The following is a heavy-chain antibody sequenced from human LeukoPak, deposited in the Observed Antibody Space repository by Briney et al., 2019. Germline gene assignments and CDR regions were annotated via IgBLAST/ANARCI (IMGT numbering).Heavy chain of an antibody. D-gene: IGHD5-24*01. Sequence: GGSLRLSCAASGFTFSGYAMNWVRQAPGKGLEWVSSVSSTGSNTYYADSVKGRFTISRDSAKNSVYLQMYSLRPEDTAMYYCARGRDGYPYNFWGQGTQVTVSS. CDR1: GFTFSGYA. CDR2: VSSTGSNT. CDR3: ARGRDGYPYNF. V-gene: IGHV3-21*01. J-gene: IGHJ4*02.